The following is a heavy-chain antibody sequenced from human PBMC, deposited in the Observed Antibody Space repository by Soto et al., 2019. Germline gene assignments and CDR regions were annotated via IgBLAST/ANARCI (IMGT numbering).Heavy chain of an antibody. Sequence: QVQLQQSGPGLVKPSETLSLTCTVSGGSITNYYWSWVRQPPGKGLEWIGYIYYTGSTNYSPSLKSRVTMSMDTSNSQFSLKLTSVTVADTAVYYCARLSGSGWYTAAYWGQGTLVTVSS. J-gene: IGHJ4*02. CDR1: GGSITNYY. V-gene: IGHV4-59*08. CDR3: ARLSGSGWYTAAY. CDR2: IYYTGST. D-gene: IGHD6-19*01.